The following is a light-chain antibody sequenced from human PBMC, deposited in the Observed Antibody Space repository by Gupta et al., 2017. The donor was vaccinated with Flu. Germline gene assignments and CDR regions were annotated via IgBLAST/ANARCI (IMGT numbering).Light chain of an antibody. J-gene: IGKJ1*01. V-gene: IGKV3-15*01. CDR3: QQDNTWTV. CDR2: GAS. CDR1: QSVSSN. Sequence: EIVMTQSPATLSVSPGERATLSCRASQSVSSNLAWYQQKPGQAPRLLIYGASTRATGIPARFSGSGYGTEFTLTSSRRQSEDFAVYYWQQDNTWTVFGQGTKVEIK.